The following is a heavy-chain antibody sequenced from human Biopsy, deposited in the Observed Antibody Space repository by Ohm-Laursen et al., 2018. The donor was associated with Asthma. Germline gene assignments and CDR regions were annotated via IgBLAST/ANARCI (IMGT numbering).Heavy chain of an antibody. CDR3: ATFPYGDYLPLDY. D-gene: IGHD4-17*01. CDR1: GFSFSNFA. J-gene: IGHJ4*02. CDR2: ISKDASTQ. V-gene: IGHV3-30*07. Sequence: SLRLSCAASGFSFSNFAIHWVRQAPGKGLEWVGVISKDASTQDYADSVKGRFTMARDNSKNTLYLQMNSLGAEDTAVYYCATFPYGDYLPLDYWGQGTLVTVSS.